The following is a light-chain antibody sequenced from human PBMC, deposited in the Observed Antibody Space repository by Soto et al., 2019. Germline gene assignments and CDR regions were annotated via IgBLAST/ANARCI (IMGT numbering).Light chain of an antibody. V-gene: IGLV1-44*01. Sequence: QLVLTQPPSASGTPGLRVSISCSGTSTNIGSNTVNSYQQFPGTAPNLLTYGNSQPRPGVPGRLAGSNSGTSGSLAISGLQSEDEADYYCTAWNDSRNGWVFGGGTK. CDR3: TAWNDSRNGWV. CDR2: GNS. J-gene: IGLJ3*02. CDR1: STNIGSNT.